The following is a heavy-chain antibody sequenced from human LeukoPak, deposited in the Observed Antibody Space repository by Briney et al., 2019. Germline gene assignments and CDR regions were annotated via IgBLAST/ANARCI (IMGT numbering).Heavy chain of an antibody. D-gene: IGHD2-2*01. J-gene: IGHJ5*02. CDR1: GGSISSGGYY. CDR2: IYYSGST. CDR3: ARAALGCSSTSCYSWFDP. Sequence: PSETLSLTCTVSGGSISSGGYYWSWLRQHPGKGLEWIGYIYYSGSTYYNPSLKSRVTISVDTSKNQFSLKLSSVTAADTAVYYCARAALGCSSTSCYSWFDPWGQGTLVTVSS. V-gene: IGHV4-31*03.